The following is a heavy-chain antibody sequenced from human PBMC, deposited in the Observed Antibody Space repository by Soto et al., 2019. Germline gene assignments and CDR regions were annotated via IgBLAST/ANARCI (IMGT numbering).Heavy chain of an antibody. D-gene: IGHD2-2*01. CDR2: INHSGST. J-gene: IGHJ5*02. CDR3: ARGGGDIVVVPAAMKETRWFDT. V-gene: IGHV4-34*01. CDR1: GGFFSGYD. Sequence: PSEALSVTCAVYGGFFSGYDWSWSRQPPGKGLEWIGEINHSGSTNYNPSLKSRVTISVDTSKNQFSLKLSSVTAADTAVYYCARGGGDIVVVPAAMKETRWFDTWGQGTLVTAST.